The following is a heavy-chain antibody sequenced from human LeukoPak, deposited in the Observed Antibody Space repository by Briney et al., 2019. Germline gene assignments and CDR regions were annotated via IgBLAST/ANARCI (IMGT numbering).Heavy chain of an antibody. J-gene: IGHJ1*01. V-gene: IGHV3-33*01. CDR2: IWFDGSEQ. D-gene: IGHD3-16*02. CDR1: GFTFSTYA. Sequence: GGSLRLSCAASGFTFSTYAIHWVRQAPGKGLEWVAVIWFDGSEQYYADSVKGRFIISRDNSKSTSNLQLNSLRAEDTAVYYCAREGDSRWGELSPWGQGTLVTVSS. CDR3: AREGDSRWGELSP.